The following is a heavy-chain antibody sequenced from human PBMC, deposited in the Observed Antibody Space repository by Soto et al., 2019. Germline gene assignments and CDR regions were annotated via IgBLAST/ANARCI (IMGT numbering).Heavy chain of an antibody. D-gene: IGHD6-25*01. CDR2: IIPIFGTA. V-gene: IGHV1-69*01. CDR3: AGVTLQSFQRHGMDA. J-gene: IGHJ6*02. CDR1: GGTFSSYA. Sequence: QVQLVQSGAEVKKPGSSVKVSCKASGGTFSSYAISWVRQAPGQGLEWMGGIIPIFGTAKYAQKFQGRVTIAADEPTSSAYMGLSSLRSEDTAVYYGAGVTLQSFQRHGMDAWGQGATVAVSS.